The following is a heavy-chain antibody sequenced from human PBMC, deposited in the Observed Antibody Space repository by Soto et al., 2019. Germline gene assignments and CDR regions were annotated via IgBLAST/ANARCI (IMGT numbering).Heavy chain of an antibody. J-gene: IGHJ6*02. V-gene: IGHV3-21*01. CDR1: GVTFSNYT. Sequence: GGSLRLSCADSGVTFSNYTMNWVRQAPGKGLEWVSSISRSSRNIYYADSLKGRFTISRDNAKNALYLQMNSLRAEDTAVYYCARDLKVAGTNSFYYYGMDVWGQGTTVTVSS. CDR3: ARDLKVAGTNSFYYYGMDV. CDR2: ISRSSRNI. D-gene: IGHD6-19*01.